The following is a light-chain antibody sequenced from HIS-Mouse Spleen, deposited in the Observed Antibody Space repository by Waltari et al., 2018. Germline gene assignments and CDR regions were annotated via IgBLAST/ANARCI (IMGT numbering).Light chain of an antibody. CDR2: EDS. J-gene: IGLJ2*01. V-gene: IGLV3-10*01. Sequence: SYELTQPPSVSVPPGQTARTTCPGHALPKKYAYWYQQKSGQAPVLVIYEDSKRPSGIPERFSGSSSGTMATLTISGAQVEDEADYYCYSTDSSGNHRVFGGGTKLTVL. CDR1: ALPKKY. CDR3: YSTDSSGNHRV.